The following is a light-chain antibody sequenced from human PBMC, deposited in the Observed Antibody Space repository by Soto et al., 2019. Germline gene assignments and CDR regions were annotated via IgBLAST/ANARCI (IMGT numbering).Light chain of an antibody. CDR2: DVS. CDR1: SSDVGGYNY. CDR3: SSYTRSSTDV. J-gene: IGLJ7*01. Sequence: QSALTQPASVSGSPGQSITISCTGTSSDVGGYNYVSWYQQHPGKAPKLLIYDVSNRPTGVSNRFAGSKSGNTASLTLSGLQADDEADYYCSSYTRSSTDVFVGGTQLTVL. V-gene: IGLV2-14*01.